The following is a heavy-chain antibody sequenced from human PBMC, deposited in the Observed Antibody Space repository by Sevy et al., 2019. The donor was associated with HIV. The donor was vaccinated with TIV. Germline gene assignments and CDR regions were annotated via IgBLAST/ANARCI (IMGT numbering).Heavy chain of an antibody. J-gene: IGHJ6*02. D-gene: IGHD5-12*01. Sequence: GGSLRLSCAASGFTFRRFWLTWVRQAPGKGLAWVANIKQDGSEKNYVDSVMGRFTISRDNAQNSLYLQMNSLRAEDTAVYYCARHRVDSSGFGMDVWGQGTTVTVSS. CDR2: IKQDGSEK. V-gene: IGHV3-7*01. CDR1: GFTFRRFW. CDR3: ARHRVDSSGFGMDV.